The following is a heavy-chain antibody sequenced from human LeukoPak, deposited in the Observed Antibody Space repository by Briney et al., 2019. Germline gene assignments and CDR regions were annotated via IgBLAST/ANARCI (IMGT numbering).Heavy chain of an antibody. D-gene: IGHD6-19*01. V-gene: IGHV4-59*01. CDR3: ARVPASSVAGTAWVYYYYGMDV. J-gene: IGHJ6*02. CDR2: IYYSGST. Sequence: SETLSLTCTVSGGSISSYYWSWLRQPPGKGLEWIGYIYYSGSTNYNPSLKSRVTISVDTSKNQFSLKLSSVTAADTAVYYCARVPASSVAGTAWVYYYYGMDVWGQGTTVTVSS. CDR1: GGSISSYY.